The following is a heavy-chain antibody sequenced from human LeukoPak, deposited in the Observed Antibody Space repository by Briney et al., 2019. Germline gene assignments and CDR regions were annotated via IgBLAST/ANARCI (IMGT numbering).Heavy chain of an antibody. CDR1: GYTFTGYY. CDR3: ARSVQPRNGTSAAGWFDP. J-gene: IGHJ5*02. Sequence: ASVKVSCKASGYTFTGYYMHWVRQAPGQGLEWMGWINPNSGGTNYAQKFQGRVTMTRDTSISTAYMELSRLRSDDTAVYYCARSVQPRNGTSAAGWFDPWGQGTLVTVSS. CDR2: INPNSGGT. V-gene: IGHV1-2*02. D-gene: IGHD6-13*01.